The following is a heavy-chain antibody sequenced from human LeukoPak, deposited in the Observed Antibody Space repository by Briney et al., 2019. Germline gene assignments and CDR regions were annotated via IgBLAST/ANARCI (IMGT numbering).Heavy chain of an antibody. CDR3: ARIAGQDYAFDY. CDR1: GYTFTSYY. D-gene: IGHD4/OR15-4a*01. CDR2: INPSGGST. Sequence: ASVKVSCKASGYTFTSYYMHWVRQAPGQGLEWMGIINPSGGSTSYAQKFQGRVTISADESTTTAYMELSSLRSEDTAVYYCARIAGQDYAFDYWGQGTLVTVSS. J-gene: IGHJ4*02. V-gene: IGHV1-46*01.